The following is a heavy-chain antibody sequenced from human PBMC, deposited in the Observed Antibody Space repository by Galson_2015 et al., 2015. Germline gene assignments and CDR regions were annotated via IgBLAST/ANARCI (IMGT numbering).Heavy chain of an antibody. V-gene: IGHV3-11*04. D-gene: IGHD2-2*01. Sequence: SLRLSCAASGFTFSDYYMSWIRQAPGKGLEWVSYISSSGSTIYYADSVKGRFTISRDNAKNSLYLQMNSLRAEDTAVYYCARDHIACSSTSCHDYYYMDVWGKGTTVTVSS. J-gene: IGHJ6*03. CDR3: ARDHIACSSTSCHDYYYMDV. CDR1: GFTFSDYY. CDR2: ISSSGSTI.